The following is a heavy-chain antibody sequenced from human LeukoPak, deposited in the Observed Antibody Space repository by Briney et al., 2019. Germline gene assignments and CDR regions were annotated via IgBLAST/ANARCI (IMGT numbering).Heavy chain of an antibody. CDR1: GVSISSSNSY. CDR2: IYYSGST. CDR3: ARVPFYSYGTKFNWFDP. D-gene: IGHD5-18*01. V-gene: IGHV4-39*07. Sequence: MTSETLSLTCTVSGVSISSSNSYWGWIRQPPGKGLEWIGSIYYSGSTYYNPSLKSRVTISVDTSKNQFSLKLSSVTAADTAVYYCARVPFYSYGTKFNWFDPWGQGTLVTVSS. J-gene: IGHJ5*02.